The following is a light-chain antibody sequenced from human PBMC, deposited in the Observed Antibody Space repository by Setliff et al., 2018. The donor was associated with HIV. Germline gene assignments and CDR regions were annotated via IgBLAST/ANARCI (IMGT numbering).Light chain of an antibody. CDR2: DVT. J-gene: IGLJ1*01. CDR3: CSYAYHSEG. V-gene: IGLV2-11*01. CDR1: SSDVGRYNY. Sequence: QSALTQPRSVSGSPGQSVTISCTGTSSDVGRYNYVSWYQHHPGKAPKLIIYDVTKRPSGVPDRFSGSKSGNTASLTISGLQAEDEADYYCCSYAYHSEGFGTGTKVTVL.